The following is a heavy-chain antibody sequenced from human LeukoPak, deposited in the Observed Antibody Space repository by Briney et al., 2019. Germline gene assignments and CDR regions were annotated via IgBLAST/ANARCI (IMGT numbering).Heavy chain of an antibody. D-gene: IGHD1-26*01. CDR2: ISYDGSNK. CDR3: ARSRSGSYNIDY. CDR1: GFTFSSYA. Sequence: PGRSLRLSCAASGFTFSSYAMLWVRQAPGKGLEWVAVISYDGSNKYYADSVKGRFTISRDNSKNTLYLQMNSLRAEDTAVYYCARSRSGSYNIDYWGQGTLVTVSS. V-gene: IGHV3-30-3*01. J-gene: IGHJ4*02.